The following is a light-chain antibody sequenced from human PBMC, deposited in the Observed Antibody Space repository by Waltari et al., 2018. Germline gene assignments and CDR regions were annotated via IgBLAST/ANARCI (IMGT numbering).Light chain of an antibody. CDR2: AAS. V-gene: IGKV1-9*01. CDR1: QDIGTY. CDR3: QQLHTYPLT. Sequence: DIQLTQSPSFLSASVGRRVTVTCRASQDIGTYLAWYQKKPGKAPHLLIYAASSLHTGVPSRFSAGGSGTLFTLTINRLQPEDFATYYCQQLHTYPLTFGVGTEVEL. J-gene: IGKJ4*01.